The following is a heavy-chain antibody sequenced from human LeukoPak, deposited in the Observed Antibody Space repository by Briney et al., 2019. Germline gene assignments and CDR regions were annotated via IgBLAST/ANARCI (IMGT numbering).Heavy chain of an antibody. Sequence: ASLKVSCKTSGYSLTDYYMHWVRQSPGQGLEWMGWINPNSGGTSSAQKFQGRVTMTRDTSITTVYMEMSWLTSDDTAIYYCARADRLHGGPYLIGPWGQGTLVTVSS. CDR1: GYSLTDYY. D-gene: IGHD2-21*01. CDR3: ARADRLHGGPYLIGP. V-gene: IGHV1-2*02. CDR2: INPNSGGT. J-gene: IGHJ5*02.